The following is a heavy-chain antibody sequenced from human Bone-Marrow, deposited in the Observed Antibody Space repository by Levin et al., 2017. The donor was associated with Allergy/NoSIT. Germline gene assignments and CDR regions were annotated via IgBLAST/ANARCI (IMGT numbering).Heavy chain of an antibody. D-gene: IGHD4-23*01. J-gene: IGHJ4*02. Sequence: SETLSLTCSVSGGSISSSRYYWGWIRQPPGKGLEWIGCIYYSGSTYYNPSLMSRVTISVDTSKDQFSLKLSSVTAADTAVYYCARLTYGANAGEIDYWGQGTLVTVSS. CDR2: IYYSGST. CDR1: GGSISSSRYY. CDR3: ARLTYGANAGEIDY. V-gene: IGHV4-39*01.